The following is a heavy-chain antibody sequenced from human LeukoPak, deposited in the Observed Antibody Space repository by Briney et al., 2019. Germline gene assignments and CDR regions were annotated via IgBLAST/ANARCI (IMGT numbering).Heavy chain of an antibody. V-gene: IGHV3-15*01. CDR2: IKSKTDSGKT. D-gene: IGHD6-19*01. Sequence: GGALRLSCAASGFTFRNAWMSWVRQAPGKGLEWVGGIKSKTDSGKTDYAAPVKGRFTISRDDSKNTLYLQMNSLKTEDTAVYYCTTDRQWLSRSVYWGQGTLVTVSS. J-gene: IGHJ4*02. CDR3: TTDRQWLSRSVY. CDR1: GFTFRNAW.